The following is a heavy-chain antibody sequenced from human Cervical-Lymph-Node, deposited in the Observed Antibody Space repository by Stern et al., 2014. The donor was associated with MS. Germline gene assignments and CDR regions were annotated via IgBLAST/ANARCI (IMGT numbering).Heavy chain of an antibody. CDR1: GGSFSDYY. Sequence: QVQLQQWGAGLLKPSETLSLTCGVSGGSFSDYYWSWIRQAPGKGLEWVGEINHTGNTNYTPSRKSRFPLSVDTSKNQSSLKLSSVTAADTSVYYCARGPQHSSWYFPFDYWGQGTLVTVSS. J-gene: IGHJ4*02. CDR3: ARGPQHSSWYFPFDY. CDR2: INHTGNT. D-gene: IGHD6-13*01. V-gene: IGHV4-34*01.